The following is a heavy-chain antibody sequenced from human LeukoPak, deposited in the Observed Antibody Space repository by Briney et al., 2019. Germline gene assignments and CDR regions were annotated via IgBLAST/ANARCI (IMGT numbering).Heavy chain of an antibody. CDR3: ARSTMVQGVH. D-gene: IGHD3-10*01. V-gene: IGHV3-48*02. CDR2: ISSSSGTI. Sequence: PGGSLRLSCAASGFTLSSYSMNWVRQAPGKGLEWVSYISSSSGTIYYADSVKGRFTISRDNAENSLYLQMNSLRDEDTAVYYCARSTMVQGVHWGQGTLVTVSS. J-gene: IGHJ4*02. CDR1: GFTLSSYS.